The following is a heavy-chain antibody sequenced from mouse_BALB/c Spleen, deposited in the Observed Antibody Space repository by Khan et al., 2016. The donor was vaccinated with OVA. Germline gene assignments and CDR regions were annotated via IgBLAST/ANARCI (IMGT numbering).Heavy chain of an antibody. CDR3: ERGHWYFDV. V-gene: IGHV9-3-1*01. J-gene: IGHJ1*01. Sequence: QIQLVQSGPELKKPGETVKISCKASGYTFTNYAVNWVRQAPGKGFKWMGWINTYTGEPTYADDFKGRFAFSLDTSSSAAYLQINNLKNEDTASYCGERGHWYFDVWGAGTTVTVSS. CDR2: INTYTGEP. CDR1: GYTFTNYA.